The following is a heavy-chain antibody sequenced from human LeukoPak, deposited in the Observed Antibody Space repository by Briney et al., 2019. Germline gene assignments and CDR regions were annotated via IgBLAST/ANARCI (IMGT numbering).Heavy chain of an antibody. CDR3: GKDHPIVPYYYDSSGYHDAFDI. Sequence: PGGSLRLSRAASGFTFSSYAMSWVRQAPGKGLEWVSAISGSGGSTYYADSVKGRFTISRDNSKNTLYLQMNSLRAEDTAVYYCGKDHPIVPYYYDSSGYHDAFDIWGQGTMVTVSS. CDR2: ISGSGGST. J-gene: IGHJ3*02. V-gene: IGHV3-23*01. CDR1: GFTFSSYA. D-gene: IGHD3-22*01.